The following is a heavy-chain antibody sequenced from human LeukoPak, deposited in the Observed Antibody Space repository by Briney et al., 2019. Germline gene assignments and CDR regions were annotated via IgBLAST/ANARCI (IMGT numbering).Heavy chain of an antibody. V-gene: IGHV1-18*01. J-gene: IGHJ6*03. Sequence: GASVKVSCKASGYTFTSYGISWVRQASGQGLEWMGWISAYNGNTNYAQKLRGRVTMTTDTSTSTAYMELRSLRSDDTAVYYCAREADAYYYYYMDVWGKGTTVTVSS. CDR2: ISAYNGNT. CDR3: AREADAYYYYYMDV. CDR1: GYTFTSYG.